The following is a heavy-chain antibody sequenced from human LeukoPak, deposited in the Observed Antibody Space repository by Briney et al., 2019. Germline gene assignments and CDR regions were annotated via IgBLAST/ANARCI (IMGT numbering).Heavy chain of an antibody. CDR3: AKDLAAAGRGMDV. J-gene: IGHJ6*02. D-gene: IGHD6-13*01. Sequence: GGSLRLSCAASGFTFDDYAMHWVRQAPGKGLEWVSGISWNSGSIGYADSVKGRFTISRDNAKNSLYLQMNSLRAEDTALYYCAKDLAAAGRGMDVWGQGTTVTVSS. CDR1: GFTFDDYA. CDR2: ISWNSGSI. V-gene: IGHV3-9*01.